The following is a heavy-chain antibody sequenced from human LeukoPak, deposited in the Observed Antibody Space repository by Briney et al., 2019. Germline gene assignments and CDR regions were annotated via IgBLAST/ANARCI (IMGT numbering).Heavy chain of an antibody. Sequence: GGSLRLSCAASGFTFDDYAMHWVRQAPGKGLEWVSGISWNSGSIGYADSVKGRFTISRDNSKNTLYLQMNSLRAEDTAVYYCAKLQSGYSYRDAFDIWGQGTMVTVSS. CDR2: ISWNSGSI. V-gene: IGHV3-9*01. CDR1: GFTFDDYA. CDR3: AKLQSGYSYRDAFDI. J-gene: IGHJ3*02. D-gene: IGHD5-18*01.